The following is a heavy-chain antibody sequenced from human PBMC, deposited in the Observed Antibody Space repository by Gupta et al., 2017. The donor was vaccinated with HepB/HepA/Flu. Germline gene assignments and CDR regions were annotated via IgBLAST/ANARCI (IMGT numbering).Heavy chain of an antibody. Sequence: EIQLVESGGGLVQPGGSLRLSCAASGFTFSNYWMTWVRQAPGKGLEWVANIKQDGREKNYVDSVKGRFTISRDNAKNSLYLQMNSLRVEDTAVYYCYTAVLDYWGQGVLVTVSS. CDR1: GFTFSNYW. V-gene: IGHV3-7*01. CDR2: IKQDGREK. CDR3: YTAVLDY. J-gene: IGHJ4*02. D-gene: IGHD2-21*02.